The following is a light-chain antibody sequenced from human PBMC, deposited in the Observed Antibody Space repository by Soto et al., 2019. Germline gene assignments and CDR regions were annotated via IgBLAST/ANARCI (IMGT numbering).Light chain of an antibody. CDR1: QSISSN. V-gene: IGKV3-15*01. CDR3: QQYNNWPKCT. Sequence: EIVLTQSPATLSASPGERATLSCRASQSISSNLAWYQQKPGQAPRLLVSGASTRATGVPARFSGSGSGTEFTLTISSLQSEDFAVYYWQQYNNWPKCTFGPGTKVDVK. CDR2: GAS. J-gene: IGKJ3*01.